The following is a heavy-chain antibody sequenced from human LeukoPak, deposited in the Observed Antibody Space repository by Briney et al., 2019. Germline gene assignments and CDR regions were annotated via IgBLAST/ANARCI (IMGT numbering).Heavy chain of an antibody. D-gene: IGHD3-3*01. V-gene: IGHV3-30*02. CDR2: IRYDGSNK. Sequence: GGSLRLSCAASGFTFSSYGMHWVRQAPGKGLERVAFIRYDGSNKYYADSVKGRFTISRDNSKNTLYLQMNSLRAEDTAVYYCAKDRNVGFLEWLLQLRFDYWGQGTLVTVSS. CDR1: GFTFSSYG. CDR3: AKDRNVGFLEWLLQLRFDY. J-gene: IGHJ4*02.